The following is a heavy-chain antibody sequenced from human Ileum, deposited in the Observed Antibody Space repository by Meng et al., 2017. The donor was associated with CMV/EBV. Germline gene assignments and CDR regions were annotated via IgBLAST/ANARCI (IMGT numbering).Heavy chain of an antibody. CDR1: GFTFSSYW. CDR3: ARAPAGAGRYYFDY. D-gene: IGHD6-13*01. Sequence: GGSLRLSCAASGFTFSSYWMNWVRQAPGKGLEWVANIKQDGSEKNYVDSVKGRFTISRDNAKNSLYLQMNSLRAEDTAVYYCARAPAGAGRYYFDYWGQGTLVTVSS. J-gene: IGHJ4*02. V-gene: IGHV3-7*04. CDR2: IKQDGSEK.